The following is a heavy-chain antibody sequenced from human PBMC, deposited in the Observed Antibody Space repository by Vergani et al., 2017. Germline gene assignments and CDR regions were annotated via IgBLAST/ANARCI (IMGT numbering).Heavy chain of an antibody. Sequence: ELQLAESGGSLVQPGGSLRLSCAASGFTFSAYWMHWVRQAPGKGLVWVSRIKTDGSSTTYADSVKGRFTISRDNVKNTLYLQMNSLRVEDTAVYYCAKKGYDYVWGTPDYWGQGTLVTVSS. V-gene: IGHV3-74*01. CDR2: IKTDGSST. D-gene: IGHD3-16*01. CDR3: AKKGYDYVWGTPDY. CDR1: GFTFSAYW. J-gene: IGHJ4*02.